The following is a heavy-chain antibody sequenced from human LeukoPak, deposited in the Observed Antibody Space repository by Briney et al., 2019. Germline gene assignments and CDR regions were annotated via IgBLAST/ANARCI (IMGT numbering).Heavy chain of an antibody. CDR1: GGSISSGGYY. D-gene: IGHD3-3*01. J-gene: IGHJ4*02. CDR3: ARSPRVNTIFGVVIYLFDY. Sequence: KPSETLSLTCTVSGGSISSGGYYWSWIRQPPGKGLEWIGYIYHSGSTYYNPSLKSRVTISVDRSKNQFSLKLSSVTAADTAVYYCARSPRVNTIFGVVIYLFDYWGQGTLVTVSS. V-gene: IGHV4-30-2*02. CDR2: IYHSGST.